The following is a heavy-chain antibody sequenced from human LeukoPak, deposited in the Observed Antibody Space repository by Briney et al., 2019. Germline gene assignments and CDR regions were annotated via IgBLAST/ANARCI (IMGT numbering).Heavy chain of an antibody. V-gene: IGHV3-21*01. Sequence: GGSLRLSCAASGFTFSSYSMNWVRQAPGKGLEWVSSISSSSSYIYYADSVKGRFTISRDNAKNSLYLQMNSLRAEDTAVYYCARGRTGIAVAGKRADDAFDIWGQGTMVTVSS. D-gene: IGHD6-13*01. CDR2: ISSSSSYI. CDR1: GFTFSSYS. J-gene: IGHJ3*02. CDR3: ARGRTGIAVAGKRADDAFDI.